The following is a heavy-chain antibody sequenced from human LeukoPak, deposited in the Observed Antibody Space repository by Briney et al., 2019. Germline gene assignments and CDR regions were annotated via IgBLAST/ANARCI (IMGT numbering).Heavy chain of an antibody. CDR3: ARLTQKYYGFDY. CDR1: GYSISNGYY. D-gene: IGHD3-10*01. Sequence: SETLSLTCAVSGYSISNGYYWVWIRQPPGKGLEWIGSLYHSDSTYYNPSLKSRVTMSVDTSKNQFSLKLSFVTAADTAVYYCARLTQKYYGFDYWGQGTLVTVSS. CDR2: LYHSDST. J-gene: IGHJ4*02. V-gene: IGHV4-38-2*01.